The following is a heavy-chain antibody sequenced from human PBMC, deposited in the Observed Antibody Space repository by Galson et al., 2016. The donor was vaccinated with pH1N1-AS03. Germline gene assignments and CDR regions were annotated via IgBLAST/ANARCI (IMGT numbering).Heavy chain of an antibody. D-gene: IGHD2-21*02. CDR2: ISYAGSNK. V-gene: IGHV3-30-3*01. J-gene: IGHJ4*02. CDR3: AREAQEFVLMTARSLDLDY. Sequence: SLRLSCAASGFTFSSYSMHWVRQAPGKGLEWVALISYAGSNKYYADSVKGRFTISRDNSRNTLFLQVSSLRPADTAVYYCAREAQEFVLMTARSLDLDYWGQGTLVTVSS. CDR1: GFTFSSYS.